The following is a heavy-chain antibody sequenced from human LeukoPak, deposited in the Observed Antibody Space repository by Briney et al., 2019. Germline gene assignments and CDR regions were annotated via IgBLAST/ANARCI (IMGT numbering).Heavy chain of an antibody. CDR3: ARIPGIYCSSICDRHY. V-gene: IGHV1-18*01. D-gene: IGHD2-2*01. CDR1: GYTFTSYG. Sequence: GASVKVSCKASGYTFTSYGISWVRQAPGQGLEWMGWISAYNGNTNYAQKLQGRVTMTTDTSASTAYMELSSLRSEDTAVYYCARIPGIYCSSICDRHYWGQGTLVTVSS. J-gene: IGHJ4*02. CDR2: ISAYNGNT.